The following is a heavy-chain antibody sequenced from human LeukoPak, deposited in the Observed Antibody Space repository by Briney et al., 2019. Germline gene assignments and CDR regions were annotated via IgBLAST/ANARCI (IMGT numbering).Heavy chain of an antibody. J-gene: IGHJ4*02. CDR3: ARDRGSIRGYDYVWGSYRPYYFDY. CDR2: IKEDGSDK. V-gene: IGHV3-7*03. CDR1: GFSFSTYW. D-gene: IGHD3-16*02. Sequence: GGSLRLSCEVSGFSFSTYWMTWVRQAPGKGLEWVAHIKEDGSDKYYVDSVKGRFTISRDNAKNSVYLQMNSLRADDTAVYYCARDRGSIRGYDYVWGSYRPYYFDYWGQGTLVTVSS.